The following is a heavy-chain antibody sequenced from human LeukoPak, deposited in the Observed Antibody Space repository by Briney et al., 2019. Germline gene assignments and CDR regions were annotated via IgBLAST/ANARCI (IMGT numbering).Heavy chain of an antibody. J-gene: IGHJ3*02. CDR2: IYTSGST. D-gene: IGHD2-2*01. CDR3: ARDNTLGYCSSTSCPHPGGAFDI. Sequence: SETLSLTCTVSGGSISSGSYYWSWIRQPAGKGLEWIGRIYTSGSTNYNPSLKSRVTISVDTSKNQFSLKLSSVTAADTAVYYCARDNTLGYCSSTSCPHPGGAFDIWGQGTMVTVSS. V-gene: IGHV4-61*02. CDR1: GGSISSGSYY.